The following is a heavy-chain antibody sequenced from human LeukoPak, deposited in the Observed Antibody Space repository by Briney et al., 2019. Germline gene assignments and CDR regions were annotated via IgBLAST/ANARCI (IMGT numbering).Heavy chain of an antibody. Sequence: ASVKVSCKASGYTFTSYGISWVRQAPGQGLEWMGWISAYSGNTNYAQKLQGRVTMNTDTSTSTAYMELRSLRSDDTAVYYCAREGAGYSGYDWFRQNWFDPWGQGTLVTVSS. CDR2: ISAYSGNT. D-gene: IGHD5-12*01. V-gene: IGHV1-18*01. J-gene: IGHJ5*02. CDR1: GYTFTSYG. CDR3: AREGAGYSGYDWFRQNWFDP.